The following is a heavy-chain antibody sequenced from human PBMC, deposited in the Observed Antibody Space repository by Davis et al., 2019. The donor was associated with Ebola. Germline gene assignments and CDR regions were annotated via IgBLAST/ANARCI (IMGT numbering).Heavy chain of an antibody. CDR3: ANLGIHSSSPY. J-gene: IGHJ4*02. V-gene: IGHV3-30*02. D-gene: IGHD6-6*01. Sequence: GESLKISCIVSGIDFGTSIMHWVRQAPGKGLEWVALFPIDGGYTQYGDAVKGRFTISRDNAKNTLYLEMNSLRAEDTALYYCANLGIHSSSPYWGQGTLVTVSS. CDR1: GIDFGTSI. CDR2: FPIDGGYT.